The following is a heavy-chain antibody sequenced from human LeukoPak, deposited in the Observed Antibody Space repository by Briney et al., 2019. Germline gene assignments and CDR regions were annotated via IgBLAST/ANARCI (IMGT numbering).Heavy chain of an antibody. J-gene: IGHJ6*02. CDR3: ARAGDFWSGSSGSYYGMDV. V-gene: IGHV1-69*13. D-gene: IGHD3-3*01. CDR1: GGTFSSYA. CDR2: IIPIFGTA. Sequence: SVRVSCKASGGTFSSYAISWVRQAPGQGLEWMGGIIPIFGTANYAQKFQGRVTITADESTSTAYMELSSLRSEDTAVYYCARAGDFWSGSSGSYYGMDVWGQGTTVTVSS.